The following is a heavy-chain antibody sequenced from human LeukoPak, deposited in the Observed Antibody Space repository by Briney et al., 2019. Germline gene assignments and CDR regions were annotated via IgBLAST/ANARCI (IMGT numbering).Heavy chain of an antibody. Sequence: SETLSLTCTVSGGSISSYYWSWIRQPPGKGLEWIGYIYYSGSTNYNPSLKSRVTISVDTSKNQFSLKLSSVTAADTAVYYCGRDRTAAGTDFDYWGQGTLVTVSS. CDR3: GRDRTAAGTDFDY. CDR2: IYYSGST. D-gene: IGHD6-13*01. J-gene: IGHJ4*02. V-gene: IGHV4-59*01. CDR1: GGSISSYY.